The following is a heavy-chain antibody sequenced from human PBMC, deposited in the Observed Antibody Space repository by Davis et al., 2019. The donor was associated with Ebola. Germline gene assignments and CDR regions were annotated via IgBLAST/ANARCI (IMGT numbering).Heavy chain of an antibody. CDR1: GFSLSTRGVG. J-gene: IGHJ6*02. V-gene: IGHV2-5*02. D-gene: IGHD6-25*01. CDR2: IYWDDDK. Sequence: SGPTLVTPTQTLTLTCTFSGFSLSTRGVGVGWIRQPPGKALEWLALIYWDDDKRYIPSLKSRLTITKDTSKNQVVLTMTNMDPVDTATYYCAAATRKYYYYGMDVWGQGTTVTVSS. CDR3: AAATRKYYYYGMDV.